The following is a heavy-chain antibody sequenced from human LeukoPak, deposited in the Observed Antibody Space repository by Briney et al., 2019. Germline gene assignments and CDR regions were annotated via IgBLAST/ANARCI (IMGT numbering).Heavy chain of an antibody. CDR3: AREGEAVADTDYAFDI. D-gene: IGHD6-19*01. CDR1: GFTFSDYY. Sequence: GGSLRLSCAAAGFTFSDYYMSWVRQAPGKGLEWVSYISSGGTTIYYADSLKGRFTISRDNAKSSLYLQMNSLRAEDTAVYYCAREGEAVADTDYAFDIWGQGTMVTVSS. CDR2: ISSGGTTI. V-gene: IGHV3-11*04. J-gene: IGHJ3*02.